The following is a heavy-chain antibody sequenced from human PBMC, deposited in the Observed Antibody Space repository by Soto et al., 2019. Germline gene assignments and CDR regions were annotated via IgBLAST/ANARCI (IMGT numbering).Heavy chain of an antibody. CDR2: ISWDGGST. CDR1: GFTFDDYT. Sequence: GGSLRLSCAASGFTFDDYTMHWVRQAPGKGLEWVSLISWDGGSTYYADSVKGRFTISRDNSKNSLYLQMNSLRTEDTALYYCAKDTSQKAATDAFDIWGQGTMVTVSS. CDR3: AKDTSQKAATDAFDI. V-gene: IGHV3-43*01. D-gene: IGHD2-15*01. J-gene: IGHJ3*02.